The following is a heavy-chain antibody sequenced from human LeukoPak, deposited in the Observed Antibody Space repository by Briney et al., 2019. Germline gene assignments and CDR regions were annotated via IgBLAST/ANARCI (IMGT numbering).Heavy chain of an antibody. CDR1: GGSISSYY. CDR2: IYYSGST. V-gene: IGHV4-59*01. Sequence: SETLSLTCTVSGGSISSYYWSWIRQPPGKGLEWIGYIYYSGSTNYNPSLKSRVTISVDTSKNQFSLKLSSVTAADTAVYYCARSSSWQIFDYWGQGTLVTVSS. CDR3: ARSSSWQIFDY. D-gene: IGHD6-13*01. J-gene: IGHJ4*02.